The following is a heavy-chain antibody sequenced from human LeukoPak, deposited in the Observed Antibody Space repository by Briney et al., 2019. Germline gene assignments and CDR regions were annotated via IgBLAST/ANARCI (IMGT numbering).Heavy chain of an antibody. CDR2: IRFDGSNI. CDR3: AKDPTYSGYGGLDV. V-gene: IGHV3-30*02. J-gene: IGHJ6*04. D-gene: IGHD5-12*01. Sequence: GGSLGLSCAASGFSFRTYGMHWVRQAPGKGLEWVTYIRFDGSNIYYAEAVKGRFTISRDNSKNTLFLQMNRLRADDTAVYYCAKDPTYSGYGGLDVWGKGTTVTISS. CDR1: GFSFRTYG.